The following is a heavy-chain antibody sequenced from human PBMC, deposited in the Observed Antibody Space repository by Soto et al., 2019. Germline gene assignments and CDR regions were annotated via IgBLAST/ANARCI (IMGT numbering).Heavy chain of an antibody. CDR1: GFTFRSFV. J-gene: IGHJ4*02. Sequence: QVQLVESGGGVVQPGTSLRLSCVGSGFTFRSFVIHWVRQAPGKGLEWVALTSYDGSNTYYDDSVKGRFTISRDNSRNTVDLQMDSLSLEDTALYYCARWGTTGGLDVCGQGTLVSVSS. CDR3: ARWGTTGGLDV. D-gene: IGHD3-16*01. CDR2: TSYDGSNT. V-gene: IGHV3-30*19.